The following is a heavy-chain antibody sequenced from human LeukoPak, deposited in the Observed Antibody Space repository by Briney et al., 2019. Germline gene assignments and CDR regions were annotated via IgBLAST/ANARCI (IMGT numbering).Heavy chain of an antibody. CDR3: ARAQWLELRGDNWFDP. J-gene: IGHJ5*02. V-gene: IGHV4-59*01. CDR2: IYYSGST. CDR1: GGSISSYY. Sequence: SETLSLTCTVSGGSISSYYWSWIRQPPGKGLEWIGYIYYSGSTNYNPSLKSRVTISVDTSKNQFSLKLSSVTAADTAVYYCARAQWLELRGDNWFDPWGQGTLVTVSS. D-gene: IGHD1-7*01.